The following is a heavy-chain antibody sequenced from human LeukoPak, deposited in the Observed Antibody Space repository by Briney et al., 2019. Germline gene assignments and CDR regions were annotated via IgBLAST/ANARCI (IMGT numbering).Heavy chain of an antibody. V-gene: IGHV3-7*04. D-gene: IGHD3/OR15-3a*01. J-gene: IGHJ4*02. CDR1: GFTFSRFW. Sequence: PGGSLRLSCAASGFTFSRFWMGWVRQAPGKGLEWVANIHPEGNEKYHVDSVKGRFTISRDNAKNLLHLEMDSLRVEDTAVYYCARGDDFSGDYWGQGTLVTVSS. CDR2: IHPEGNEK. CDR3: ARGDDFSGDY.